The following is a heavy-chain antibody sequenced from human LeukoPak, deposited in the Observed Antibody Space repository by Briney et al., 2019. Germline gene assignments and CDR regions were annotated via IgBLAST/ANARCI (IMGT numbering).Heavy chain of an antibody. J-gene: IGHJ4*02. Sequence: PSETLSLTCTVSGGSISSYYWSWIRQPPGKGLEWIGYIYHSGSTYYSPSLKSRVTISVDRSKNQFSLKLSSVTAADTAVYYCASTYSSSWYYFDYWGQGTLVTVSS. CDR3: ASTYSSSWYYFDY. CDR2: IYHSGST. D-gene: IGHD6-13*01. V-gene: IGHV4-59*12. CDR1: GGSISSYY.